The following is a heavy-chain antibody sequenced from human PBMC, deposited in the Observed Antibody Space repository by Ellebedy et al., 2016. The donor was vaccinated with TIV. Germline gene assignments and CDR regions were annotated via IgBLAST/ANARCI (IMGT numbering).Heavy chain of an antibody. CDR2: INHSGST. CDR1: GGSFSGYY. V-gene: IGHV4-34*01. D-gene: IGHD6-13*01. CDR3: ARLYSSSWLDFDY. Sequence: SETLSLXXAVYGGSFSGYYWSWIRQPPGKGLEWIGEINHSGSTNYNPSLKSRVTISVDTSKNQFSLKLSSVTAADTAVYYCARLYSSSWLDFDYWGQGTLVTVSS. J-gene: IGHJ4*02.